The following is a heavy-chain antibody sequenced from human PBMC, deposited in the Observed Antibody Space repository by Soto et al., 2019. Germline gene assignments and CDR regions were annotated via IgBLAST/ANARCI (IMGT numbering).Heavy chain of an antibody. CDR1: GFSLSTSGVG. D-gene: IGHD2-15*01. CDR3: AHKFPDCSGGSCKKGPCNY. Sequence: QITLKESGPTLVKPTQTLTLTCTFSGFSLSTSGVGVCWIRQPPGKALEWLALIYWDDDKRYSPSLKSRLTIPKDTSKNQLVLTMTNMYPVYTATNYCAHKFPDCSGGSCKKGPCNYWGQGTLVTVSS. V-gene: IGHV2-5*02. J-gene: IGHJ4*02. CDR2: IYWDDDK.